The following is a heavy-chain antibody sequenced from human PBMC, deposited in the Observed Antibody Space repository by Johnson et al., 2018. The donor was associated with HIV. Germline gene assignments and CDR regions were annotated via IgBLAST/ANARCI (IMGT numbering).Heavy chain of an antibody. Sequence: VQLVESGGGLVQPGGSLRLSCAASGFTFSSYAMHWVRQAPGQGLEWVGRIKRETDGGTTAYAAPVKDRFIITRDDSKDTLSLQMNSLKTEDTAVYYCATEAGIELWLIDAFDLWGQGTMVTVSS. CDR1: GFTFSSYA. J-gene: IGHJ3*01. V-gene: IGHV3-15*01. CDR2: IKRETDGGTT. D-gene: IGHD5-18*01. CDR3: ATEAGIELWLIDAFDL.